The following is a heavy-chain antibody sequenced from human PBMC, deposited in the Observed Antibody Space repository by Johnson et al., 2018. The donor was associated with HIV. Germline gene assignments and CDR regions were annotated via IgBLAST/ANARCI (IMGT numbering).Heavy chain of an antibody. CDR1: GFTFDDFA. Sequence: VQLVESGGGLVQPGRSLRLSCAASGFTFDDFAMHWVRQAPGKGLEWVSGISWNSGTIASADSVKGRFTISRDNAKNSLYLQMNSLRAEDTALYYCAKDIGGLQWGAFDIWGQGTMVTVSS. V-gene: IGHV3-9*01. J-gene: IGHJ3*02. CDR2: ISWNSGTI. CDR3: AKDIGGLQWGAFDI. D-gene: IGHD3-10*01.